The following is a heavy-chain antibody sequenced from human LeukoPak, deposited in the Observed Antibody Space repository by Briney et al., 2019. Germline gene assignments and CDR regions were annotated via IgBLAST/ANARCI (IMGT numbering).Heavy chain of an antibody. CDR1: GGSISSGSYY. CDR3: ATQSQSRGYSSGHYYYYYYMDV. Sequence: SETLSLTCTVSGGSISSGSYYWSWIRQPAGKGLEWIGRIYTSGSTNYNPSLKSRVTISVDTSKNQFSLKLSSVTAADTAVYYCATQSQSRGYSSGHYYYYYYMDVWGKGTTVTVSS. V-gene: IGHV4-61*02. CDR2: IYTSGST. D-gene: IGHD6-19*01. J-gene: IGHJ6*03.